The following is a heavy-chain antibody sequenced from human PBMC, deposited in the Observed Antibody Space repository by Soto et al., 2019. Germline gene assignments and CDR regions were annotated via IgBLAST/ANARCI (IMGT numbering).Heavy chain of an antibody. D-gene: IGHD5-18*01. J-gene: IGHJ6*02. V-gene: IGHV1-8*01. Sequence: QVQLVQSGAEVKKPGASVKVSCKASGYAFTSYDINWVRQATGQGLEWMGWMNPNSGNTGYAQKFQGRVTMTRNTSTSTAYMELSSLRSEDTAVYYCARGGYSYGITYYYYGMDVWGQGTTVTVSS. CDR3: ARGGYSYGITYYYYGMDV. CDR2: MNPNSGNT. CDR1: GYAFTSYD.